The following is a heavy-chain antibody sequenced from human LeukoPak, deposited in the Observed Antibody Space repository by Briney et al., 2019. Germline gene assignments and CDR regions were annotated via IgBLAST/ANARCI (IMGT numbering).Heavy chain of an antibody. Sequence: EGSLRLSCAASGFTFSTFAMIWVRQPPGKGLEWVSSIFPSGGEIHYADSVRGRFTISRDNSKSTLSLQMNSLRAEDTAVYYCAKGANAVVRGPHDYCGQGTLVTVSS. CDR1: GFTFSTFA. D-gene: IGHD3-10*01. CDR3: AKGANAVVRGPHDY. J-gene: IGHJ4*02. CDR2: IFPSGGEI. V-gene: IGHV3-23*01.